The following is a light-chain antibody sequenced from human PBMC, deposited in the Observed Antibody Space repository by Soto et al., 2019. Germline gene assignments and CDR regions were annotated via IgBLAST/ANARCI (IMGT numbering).Light chain of an antibody. CDR2: KAS. J-gene: IGKJ4*01. V-gene: IGKV1-5*03. Sequence: DIQMTQSPSTLSASVGDRVTITCRASQSISSWLAWYQQKPGKAPKLLIYKASSLESGVPSRFSGSGSGTEFTLTISILQPDDFATYYCQLYNSYRLTFGGGTKVEIK. CDR1: QSISSW. CDR3: QLYNSYRLT.